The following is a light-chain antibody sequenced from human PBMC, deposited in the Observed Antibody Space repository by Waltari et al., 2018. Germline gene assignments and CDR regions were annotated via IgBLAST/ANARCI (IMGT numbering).Light chain of an antibody. CDR3: QKYGSLPAT. CDR2: DAS. V-gene: IGKV3-20*01. CDR1: QSVRRT. J-gene: IGKJ1*01. Sequence: EIVLTQSPGTLSLSPGERATLSCRASQSVRRTLAWYQQKPGQAPRLLIYDASSRATGIPDRFSGSGSGTDVSLTISRLEPEDFAVYYCQKYGSLPATFGQGTKVEIK.